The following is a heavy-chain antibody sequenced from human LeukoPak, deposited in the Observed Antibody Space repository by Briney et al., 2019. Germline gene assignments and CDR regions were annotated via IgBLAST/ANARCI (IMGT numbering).Heavy chain of an antibody. CDR1: GFKFADYA. V-gene: IGHV3-9*01. CDR3: ANDIAGTPGGFDY. CDR2: ISWNSGSI. J-gene: IGHJ4*02. D-gene: IGHD1-1*01. Sequence: PGGSLRLSCATSGFKFADYAMHWVRQAPGKGLEWVSGISWNSGSIGYADSVKGRFTISRDNAKNSLDLQMNSLTTEDTALYYCANDIAGTPGGFDYWGQGTLVTVSS.